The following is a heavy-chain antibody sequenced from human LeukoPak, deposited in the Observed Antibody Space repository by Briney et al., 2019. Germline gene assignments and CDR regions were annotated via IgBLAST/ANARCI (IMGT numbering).Heavy chain of an antibody. CDR1: GFTFSSYW. V-gene: IGHV3-74*01. J-gene: IGHJ6*02. D-gene: IGHD5-18*01. CDR2: INSDGSST. CDR3: ARDQESRGYSYGYPFRYYYYYGMDV. Sequence: GGSLRLSCAASGFTFSSYWMHWVRQAPGKGLVWVSRINSDGSSTSYADSVKGRFTISRVNAKNTLYLQMNSLRAEDTAVYYCARDQESRGYSYGYPFRYYYYYGMDVWGQGTTVTVSS.